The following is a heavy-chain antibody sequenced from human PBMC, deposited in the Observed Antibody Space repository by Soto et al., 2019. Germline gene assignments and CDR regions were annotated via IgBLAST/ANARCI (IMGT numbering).Heavy chain of an antibody. CDR2: IYYSGST. J-gene: IGHJ4*02. D-gene: IGHD2-21*02. V-gene: IGHV4-30-4*01. CDR3: ARRDLYCGGDCYPDY. Sequence: QVQLQESGPGLVKPSQTLSLTCTVSGGSISSGDYYWSWIRQPPGKGLEWIGYIYYSGSTYYNPSLTSRVTISVDTSKNQFSLKLSSVTAADTAVYYCARRDLYCGGDCYPDYWGQGTLVTVSS. CDR1: GGSISSGDYY.